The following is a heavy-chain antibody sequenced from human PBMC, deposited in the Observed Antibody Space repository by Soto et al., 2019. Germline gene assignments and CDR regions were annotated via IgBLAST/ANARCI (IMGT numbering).Heavy chain of an antibody. CDR2: ISAYNGNT. CDR3: AGVEMATTSRDY. J-gene: IGHJ4*02. CDR1: GYTFTSYG. Sequence: ASVKVSCKASGYTFTSYGISWVLQAPGQGLEWMGWISAYNGNTNYAQKLQGRVTMTTDTSTSTAYMELRSLRSDDTAVYYCAGVEMATTSRDYWGQGTLVTVSS. V-gene: IGHV1-18*01. D-gene: IGHD1-1*01.